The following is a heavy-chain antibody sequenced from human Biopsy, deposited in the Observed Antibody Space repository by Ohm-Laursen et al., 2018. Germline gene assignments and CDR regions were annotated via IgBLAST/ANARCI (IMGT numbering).Heavy chain of an antibody. CDR2: IDWAGDT. CDR1: GFSLTTVGMR. CDR3: ARASASQYYGVDV. D-gene: IGHD1-26*01. V-gene: IGHV2-70*04. Sequence: PTQTLTLTCTFSGFSLTTVGMRVTWIRQAPGMALEWLAHIDWAGDTRYSASLKTRLSISKDTFKDQVVLTMTDIDPVDTATYYCARASASQYYGVDVWGQGTSVTVSS. J-gene: IGHJ6*02.